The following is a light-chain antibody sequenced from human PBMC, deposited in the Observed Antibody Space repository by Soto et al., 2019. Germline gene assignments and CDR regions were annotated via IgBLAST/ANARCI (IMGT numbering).Light chain of an antibody. J-gene: IGLJ2*01. CDR3: SYEGSNNTLL. V-gene: IGLV2-14*01. Sequence: QSVLTQPASVSGSPGQSITISCTGTSSDVGAYNYVSWYQLHPDKAPKLIIFEVSDRPSGVSNRFSGSNSGNTASLTISGLHDEEEADYFSSYEGSNNTLLFGGGTKLTVL. CDR2: EVS. CDR1: SSDVGAYNY.